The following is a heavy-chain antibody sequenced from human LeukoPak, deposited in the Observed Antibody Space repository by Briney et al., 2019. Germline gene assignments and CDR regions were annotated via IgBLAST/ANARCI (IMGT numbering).Heavy chain of an antibody. CDR1: GYTFTSYA. CDR3: ASDVDSSGYSAYFDY. CDR2: INAGNGNT. D-gene: IGHD3-22*01. Sequence: ASVKVSCKASGYTFTSYAMHWVRQAPGQRLEWMGWINAGNGNTKYSQKFQGRVTITRDTSASTAYMELSSLRSEDTAVYYCASDVDSSGYSAYFDYWGQGTLVTVSS. J-gene: IGHJ4*02. V-gene: IGHV1-3*01.